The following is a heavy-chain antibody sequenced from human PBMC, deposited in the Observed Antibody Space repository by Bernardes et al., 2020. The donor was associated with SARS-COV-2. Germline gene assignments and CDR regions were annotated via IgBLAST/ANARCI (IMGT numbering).Heavy chain of an antibody. CDR3: ARVPEMEAAGIYFDY. D-gene: IGHD6-13*01. J-gene: IGHJ4*02. CDR2: ISSSGSTI. CDR1: GFTFSDYY. Sequence: GGSLRLSCAASGFTFSDYYMSWIRQAPGKGLDWVSYISSSGSTIYYADSVKGRFTISRDNAKNSLYLQMNSLRAEDTAVYYCARVPEMEAAGIYFDYWGQGTLVTVSS. V-gene: IGHV3-11*01.